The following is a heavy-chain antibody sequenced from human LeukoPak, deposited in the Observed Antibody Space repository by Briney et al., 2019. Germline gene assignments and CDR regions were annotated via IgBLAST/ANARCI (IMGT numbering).Heavy chain of an antibody. Sequence: PSETLSLTCTVSGDSFTSVTDYWAWIRQHPGKGLEWIGYIYYSGSTYYNPSLKSRVTISVDTSKNQFSLKLSSVTAADTAVYYCAREGLTGGDQRGWFDPWGQGTLVTVSS. D-gene: IGHD4-17*01. CDR2: IYYSGST. CDR1: GDSFTSVTDY. V-gene: IGHV4-31*03. CDR3: AREGLTGGDQRGWFDP. J-gene: IGHJ5*02.